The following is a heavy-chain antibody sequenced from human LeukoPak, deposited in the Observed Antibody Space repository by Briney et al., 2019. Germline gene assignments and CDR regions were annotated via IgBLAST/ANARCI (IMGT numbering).Heavy chain of an antibody. CDR1: RFTFSSYW. D-gene: IGHD6-19*01. CDR2: IKQDGSEK. J-gene: IGHJ4*02. V-gene: IGHV3-7*01. CDR3: ARDVAVPDPHYFDY. Sequence: GGSLRLSCAASRFTFSSYWMSWVRQAPGKGLEWVANIKQDGSEKYYVDSVKGRFTISRDNAKNSLYLQMNSLRAEDTAVYYCARDVAVPDPHYFDYWGQGTLVTVSS.